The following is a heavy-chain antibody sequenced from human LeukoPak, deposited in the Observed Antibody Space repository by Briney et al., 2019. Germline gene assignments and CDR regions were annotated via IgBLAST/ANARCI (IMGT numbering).Heavy chain of an antibody. D-gene: IGHD3-10*01. Sequence: ASVKVSCKASGYTFTSYYMHWVRQAPGQGLEWMGIINPSGGSTSYAQKFQGRVTMTRDTSTSTAYMELSSLRSEDTAVYYCARDLLGYGSGSYYNYWGQGTLVTVSS. J-gene: IGHJ4*02. V-gene: IGHV1-46*01. CDR2: INPSGGST. CDR1: GYTFTSYY. CDR3: ARDLLGYGSGSYYNY.